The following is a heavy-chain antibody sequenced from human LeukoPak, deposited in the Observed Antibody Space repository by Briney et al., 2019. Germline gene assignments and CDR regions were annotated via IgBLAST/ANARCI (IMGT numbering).Heavy chain of an antibody. J-gene: IGHJ4*02. CDR1: GGSVSSDGFY. CDR2: VYYSGST. V-gene: IGHV4-61*08. Sequence: SETLSLTCTVSGGSVSSDGFYWTWLRQPPGKGLEWIVYVYYSGSTNYNPSLKSRVTISLDTSKNQFSLKLNSVTAADTAVFYCARRLTRPERFDSWGQGTLVTVSS. D-gene: IGHD3-9*01. CDR3: ARRLTRPERFDS.